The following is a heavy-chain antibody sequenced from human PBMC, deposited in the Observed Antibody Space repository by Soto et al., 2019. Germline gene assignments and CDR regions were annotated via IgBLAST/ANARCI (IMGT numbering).Heavy chain of an antibody. D-gene: IGHD5-12*01. CDR1: GFTFSSYG. Sequence: PGGSLRLSCAASGFTFSSYGMHWVRQAPGKGLEWVAVIWYDGSNKYYADSVKGRFTISRDNSKNTLYLQMNSLRAEDTAVYYCARDLSGYDMYSSDNVFDYWGQGTLVTVSS. CDR2: IWYDGSNK. CDR3: ARDLSGYDMYSSDNVFDY. J-gene: IGHJ4*02. V-gene: IGHV3-33*08.